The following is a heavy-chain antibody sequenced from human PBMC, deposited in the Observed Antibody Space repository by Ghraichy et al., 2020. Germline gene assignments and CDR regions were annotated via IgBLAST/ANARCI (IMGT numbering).Heavy chain of an antibody. V-gene: IGHV2-5*02. CDR3: AHSRGYCTNGVCYVRYYYYSGMDV. CDR1: GFSLSTSGVG. CDR2: IYWDDDK. Sequence: SGPTLVKPTQTLTLTCTFSGFSLSTSGVGVGWIRQPPGKALEWLALIYWDDDKRYSPSLKSRLTITKDTSKNQVVLTMTNMDPVDTATYYCAHSRGYCTNGVCYVRYYYYSGMDVWGQGTTVTVSS. D-gene: IGHD2-8*01. J-gene: IGHJ6*02.